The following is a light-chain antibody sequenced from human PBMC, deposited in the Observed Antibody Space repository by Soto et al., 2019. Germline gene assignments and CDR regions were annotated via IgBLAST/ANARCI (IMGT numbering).Light chain of an antibody. CDR2: AAS. J-gene: IGKJ2*01. Sequence: DIQMTQSPSSLSASVGDRVTITCRASQTISSYLYWYQQKPGKASKLLIYAASSLHSGVPSRFSGSGSGTDFTLTISSLQPEDFATYYWQQSHSIPYTFGQGTKLEIK. CDR3: QQSHSIPYT. CDR1: QTISSY. V-gene: IGKV1-39*01.